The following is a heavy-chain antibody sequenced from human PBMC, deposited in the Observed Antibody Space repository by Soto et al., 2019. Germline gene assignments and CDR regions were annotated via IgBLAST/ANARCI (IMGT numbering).Heavy chain of an antibody. J-gene: IGHJ6*02. V-gene: IGHV1-2*04. D-gene: IGHD2-2*01. CDR1: GYTFTGYY. CDR3: ARAGLQCSSSSCSGMFGMDV. Sequence: ASVKVSCKASGYTFTGYYMHWVLQTPGQGLEWMGWINPNSGGTNYAQKFQGWVTMTRDTSISTAYMELSRLRSDDTALYYCARAGLQCSSSSCSGMFGMDVWGQGTTVTVSS. CDR2: INPNSGGT.